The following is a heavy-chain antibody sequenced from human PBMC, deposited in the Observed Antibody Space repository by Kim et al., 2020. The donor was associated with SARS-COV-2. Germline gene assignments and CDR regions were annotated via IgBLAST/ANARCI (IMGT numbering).Heavy chain of an antibody. D-gene: IGHD2-15*01. Sequence: ADSAKGRLTISRDNVKNPLYLQMNSRRAEDTAVYYCAGDLPGWELRYYFDYWGQGTLVTVSS. V-gene: IGHV3-11*01. J-gene: IGHJ4*02. CDR3: AGDLPGWELRYYFDY.